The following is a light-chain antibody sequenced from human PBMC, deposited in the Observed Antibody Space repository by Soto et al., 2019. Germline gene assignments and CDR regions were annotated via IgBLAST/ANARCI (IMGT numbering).Light chain of an antibody. CDR3: MQAFQAPWT. V-gene: IGKV1-8*01. CDR2: AAS. CDR1: QGISSY. Sequence: AVRMTQSPSSFSASIGDRVTITCRASQGISSYLAWYQQKPGEAPKLLISAASTLQSGVPDRFSGSGSGTDFTLKISRVEAEDVGVYYCMQAFQAPWTFGQGTKVEIK. J-gene: IGKJ1*01.